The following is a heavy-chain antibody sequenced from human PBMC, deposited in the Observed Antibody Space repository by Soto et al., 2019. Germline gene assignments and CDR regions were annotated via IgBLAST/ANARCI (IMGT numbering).Heavy chain of an antibody. CDR3: ARDEAIFGVVSKNYGMDV. CDR2: ISSSGSTI. J-gene: IGHJ6*02. Sequence: PGGSLRLSCAASGFTFSDYYMSWIRQAPGKGLEWVSYISSSGSTIYYADSVKGRFTISRDNAKNSLYLQMNSLRAEDTAVYYCARDEAIFGVVSKNYGMDVWGQGTTVTVSS. V-gene: IGHV3-11*01. D-gene: IGHD3-3*01. CDR1: GFTFSDYY.